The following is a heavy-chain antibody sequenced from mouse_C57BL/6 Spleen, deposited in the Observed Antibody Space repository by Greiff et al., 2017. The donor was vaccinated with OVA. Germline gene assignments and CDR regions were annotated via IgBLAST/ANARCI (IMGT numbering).Heavy chain of an antibody. CDR1: GYTFTSYW. D-gene: IGHD1-1*01. CDR2: LHPNSGST. Sequence: VQLQQSGAELVKPGASVKLSCKASGYTFTSYWMHWVKQRPGQGLEWIGMLHPNSGSTNYNEKFKGKATLTVDKSSSTAYMQLSSLTSEDAAVYSCAAVYYGSSPFAYWGQGTLVTVSA. J-gene: IGHJ3*01. CDR3: AAVYYGSSPFAY. V-gene: IGHV1-64*01.